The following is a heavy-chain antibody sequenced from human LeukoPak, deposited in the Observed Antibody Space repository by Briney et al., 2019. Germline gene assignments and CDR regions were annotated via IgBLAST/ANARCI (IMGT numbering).Heavy chain of an antibody. CDR1: GFTFSSYA. CDR3: AILVVPAAIQSPYFDY. CDR2: ISGSGGST. D-gene: IGHD2-2*01. V-gene: IGHV3-23*01. J-gene: IGHJ4*02. Sequence: PGGSLRLSCAASGFTFSSYAMSWVRQAPGKGLERVSAISGSGGSTYYADSVKGRFTISRDNSKNTLYLQMNSLRAEDTAVYYCAILVVPAAIQSPYFDYWGQGTLVTVSS.